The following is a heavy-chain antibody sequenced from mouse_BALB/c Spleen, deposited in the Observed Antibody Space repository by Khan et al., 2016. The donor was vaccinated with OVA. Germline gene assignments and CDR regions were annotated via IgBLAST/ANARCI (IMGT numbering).Heavy chain of an antibody. D-gene: IGHD4-1*01. CDR3: ASHLTGSFAY. J-gene: IGHJ3*01. Sequence: EVELVASGGDLVKPGGSLKLSCAASGFTFSSYSMSWVRQTPDKRLEWVATISSGGDYTYYPDNVKGRFTISRDNAKNTLYLQMSSLKSEDTAMYYCASHLTGSFAYWGQGTLVTVSA. CDR2: ISSGGDYT. CDR1: GFTFSSYS. V-gene: IGHV5-6*01.